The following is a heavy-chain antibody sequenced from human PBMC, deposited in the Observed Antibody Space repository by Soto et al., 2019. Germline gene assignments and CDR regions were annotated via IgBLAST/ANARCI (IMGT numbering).Heavy chain of an antibody. CDR2: LSPSTGGT. V-gene: IGHV1-2*02. CDR1: GNTLTSFY. Sequence: GASVKVSCKASGNTLTSFYIHWVRQAPGQGLEWVGRLSPSTGGTNYAQHFQGRVTVTWDMSTFTAYMELSSLIYEDTAVYYCARPPGYVTDWYYFDTWGQVTQVTVSS. D-gene: IGHD3-9*01. J-gene: IGHJ4*02. CDR3: ARPPGYVTDWYYFDT.